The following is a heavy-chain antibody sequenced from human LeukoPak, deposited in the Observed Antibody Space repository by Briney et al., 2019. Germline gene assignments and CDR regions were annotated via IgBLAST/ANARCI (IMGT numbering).Heavy chain of an antibody. CDR1: NFAFSTYA. CDR3: AKDQGYSSAWYSRDGFDM. CDR2: ITGSGAGT. Sequence: GGSLRLSCAASNFAFSTYAMTWVRQAPGKGLEWVSSITGSGAGTSYADSVKGRFTISRDNSKSTLFLQMNSLRAEDTAVYYCAKDQGYSSAWYSRDGFDMWGQGTMVTVSS. V-gene: IGHV3-23*01. D-gene: IGHD6-19*01. J-gene: IGHJ3*02.